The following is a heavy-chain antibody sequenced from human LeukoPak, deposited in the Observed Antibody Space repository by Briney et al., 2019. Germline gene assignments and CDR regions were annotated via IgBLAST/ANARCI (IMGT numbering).Heavy chain of an antibody. CDR1: GGTFRGYY. CDR3: ARGLRFHVGSGNWFDL. Sequence: SETLSLTCAVSGGTFRGYYWSWNRQPPGKGLAWIGEIDHSGSTNYNPSLESRLTLSVDTSKSQVSLNRNSVTAADTAVYYCARGLRFHVGSGNWFDLWGQGTLVTVSS. J-gene: IGHJ5*02. CDR2: IDHSGST. D-gene: IGHD3-10*01. V-gene: IGHV4-34*01.